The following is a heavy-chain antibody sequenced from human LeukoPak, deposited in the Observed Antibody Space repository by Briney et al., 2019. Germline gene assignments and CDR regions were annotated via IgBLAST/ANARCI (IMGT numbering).Heavy chain of an antibody. D-gene: IGHD3-3*01. CDR3: ARGYDFWSGYGAFDI. CDR1: GFTFSSYG. Sequence: PGGSLRLSCAASGFTFSSYGMHWVRQAPGKGLEWVANIKQDGSEKYYVDSVKGRFTISRDNAKNSLYLQMNSLRAEDTAVYYCARGYDFWSGYGAFDIWGQGTMVTVSS. J-gene: IGHJ3*02. V-gene: IGHV3-7*01. CDR2: IKQDGSEK.